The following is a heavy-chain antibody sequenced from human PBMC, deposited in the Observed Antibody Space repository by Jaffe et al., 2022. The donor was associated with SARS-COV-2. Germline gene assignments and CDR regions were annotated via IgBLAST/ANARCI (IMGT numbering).Heavy chain of an antibody. V-gene: IGHV1-46*01. CDR3: ARDAPPYDSSGYYRDDAFDI. D-gene: IGHD3-22*01. CDR2: INPSGGST. CDR1: GYTFTSYY. Sequence: QVQLVQSGAEVKKPGASVKVSCKASGYTFTSYYMHWVRQAPGQGLEWMGIINPSGGSTSYAQKFQGRVTMTRDTSTSTVYMELSSLRSEDTAVYYCARDAPPYDSSGYYRDDAFDIWGQGTMVTVSS. J-gene: IGHJ3*02.